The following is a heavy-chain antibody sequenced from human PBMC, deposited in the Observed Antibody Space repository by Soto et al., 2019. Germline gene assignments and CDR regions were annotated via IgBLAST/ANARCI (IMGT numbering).Heavy chain of an antibody. J-gene: IGHJ4*02. V-gene: IGHV4-34*01. CDR1: GGSFSGYY. CDR3: ARGHYDILTGTTSLDY. CDR2: INHSGST. D-gene: IGHD3-9*01. Sequence: QVQLQQWGAGLLKPSETLSLTCAVYGGSFSGYYWSWIRQPPGKGLEWIGEINHSGSTNYNPSLKSRVTISVDTSKIQFSLKLSSVTAADTAVYYCARGHYDILTGTTSLDYWGQGTLVTVSS.